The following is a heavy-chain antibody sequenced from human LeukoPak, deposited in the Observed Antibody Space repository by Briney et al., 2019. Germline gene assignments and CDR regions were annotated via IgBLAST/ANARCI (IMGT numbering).Heavy chain of an antibody. V-gene: IGHV4-59*08. CDR2: IYYSGST. J-gene: IGHJ4*02. Sequence: SETLSLTCTVSGGSISSYYWSWIRQPPGKGLEWIGYIYYSGSTNYNPSLKSRVTISVDTSKNQFSLKLSSVTAADTAVYYCARLQQWLAPFDSWGQGTLVTVSS. CDR1: GGSISSYY. CDR3: ARLQQWLAPFDS. D-gene: IGHD6-19*01.